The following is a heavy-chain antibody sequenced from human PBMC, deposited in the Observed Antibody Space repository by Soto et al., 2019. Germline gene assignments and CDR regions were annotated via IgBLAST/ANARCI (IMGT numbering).Heavy chain of an antibody. V-gene: IGHV5-51*01. CDR3: ARQRFGEFTFYYYYGMDV. CDR2: IYPGDSDT. D-gene: IGHD3-10*01. Sequence: PGESLKISCKGSGYSFTSYWIGWVRQMPGKGLEWMGSIYPGDSDTRYSPSFQGQVTISADKSISTAYLQWSSLKASDTAMYYCARQRFGEFTFYYYYGMDVWGQGTTVTVSS. CDR1: GYSFTSYW. J-gene: IGHJ6*02.